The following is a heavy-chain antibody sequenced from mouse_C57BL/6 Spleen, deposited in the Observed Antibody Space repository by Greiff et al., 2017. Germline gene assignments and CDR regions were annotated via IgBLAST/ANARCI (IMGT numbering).Heavy chain of an antibody. CDR2: INPSTGGT. CDR1: GYSFTGYY. J-gene: IGHJ4*01. V-gene: IGHV1-42*01. CDR3: ARDSNYKNYYAMDY. D-gene: IGHD2-5*01. Sequence: EVQLQQSGPELVKPGASVKISCKASGYSFTGYYMNWVKQSPEKSLEWIGEINPSTGGTTYNQKFKAKATLTVDKSSSTAYMQLKSLTSEDSAVYYCARDSNYKNYYAMDYWGQGTSGTVSS.